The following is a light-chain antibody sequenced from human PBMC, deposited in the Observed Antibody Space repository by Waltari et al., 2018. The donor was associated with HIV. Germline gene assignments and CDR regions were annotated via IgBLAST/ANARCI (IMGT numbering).Light chain of an antibody. CDR2: GAS. Sequence: EIVLTHSPGPLSLSPGERTTLSCRANQSVTSSYLAWYQQKPGQAPRLLIYGASSRATGIPDRFSGSGSGTDFTLTISRLEPEDSAVYYCQQYGSSPYTFGQGTKLEIK. CDR1: QSVTSSY. J-gene: IGKJ2*01. V-gene: IGKV3-20*01. CDR3: QQYGSSPYT.